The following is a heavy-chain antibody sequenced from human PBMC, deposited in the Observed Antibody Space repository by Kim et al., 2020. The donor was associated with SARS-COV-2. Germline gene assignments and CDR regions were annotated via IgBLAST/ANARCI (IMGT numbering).Heavy chain of an antibody. D-gene: IGHD1-26*01. V-gene: IGHV4-31*03. CDR3: ARGDDSGSYLADAFDV. CDR2: IYYSGST. J-gene: IGHJ3*01. CDR1: GGSITSAGYY. Sequence: SETLSLTCTVSGGSITSAGYYWSWIRQHPGKGLEWIGYIYYSGSTYSKSSLKSRLTISLDTSQNQFSLKLNSVTAADTAVYYCARGDDSGSYLADAFDV.